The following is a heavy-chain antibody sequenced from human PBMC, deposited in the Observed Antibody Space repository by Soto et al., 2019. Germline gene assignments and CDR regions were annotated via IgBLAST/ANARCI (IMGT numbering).Heavy chain of an antibody. CDR1: GFTFGSYG. CDR2: ISGAGGST. Sequence: EVQLLESGGGLVQSGGSLRLSCAASGFTFGSYGMSWVRQAPGKGLAWVSAISGAGGSTYYADSVKGRFTISRDNSKNTLFLHMSSLRAEDTAIYFCAKHRMSTAIVDYWGQGTLVTVSS. D-gene: IGHD5-18*01. J-gene: IGHJ4*02. V-gene: IGHV3-23*01. CDR3: AKHRMSTAIVDY.